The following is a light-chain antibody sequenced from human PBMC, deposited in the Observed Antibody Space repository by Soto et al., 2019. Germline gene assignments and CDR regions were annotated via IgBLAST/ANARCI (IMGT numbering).Light chain of an antibody. V-gene: IGKV1-5*03. J-gene: IGKJ3*01. CDR1: QSISSW. Sequence: DIQMTQSPSTLSASVGDRVTITCRASQSISSWLAWYQQKPGKAPKLLIYKASSLESGVPSRFSGSGSGIEFTLTISSLQPDDFATYYCQQYNSYPLTFGPGTKVDIK. CDR2: KAS. CDR3: QQYNSYPLT.